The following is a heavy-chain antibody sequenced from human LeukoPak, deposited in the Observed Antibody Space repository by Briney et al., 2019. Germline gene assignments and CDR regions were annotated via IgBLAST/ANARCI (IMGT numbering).Heavy chain of an antibody. Sequence: SQTLSLTCTVSGGSISSGGYYWSWIRQHPGKGLEWIGYIYYSGSTYYNPSLKSRVTISVDTSKNQFSLKLSSVTAADTAVYYCARAHTRVGYRSSTSCVSPRDIYGMDVWGQGTTVTVSS. CDR1: GGSISSGGYY. J-gene: IGHJ6*02. CDR2: IYYSGST. V-gene: IGHV4-31*03. D-gene: IGHD2-2*01. CDR3: ARAHTRVGYRSSTSCVSPRDIYGMDV.